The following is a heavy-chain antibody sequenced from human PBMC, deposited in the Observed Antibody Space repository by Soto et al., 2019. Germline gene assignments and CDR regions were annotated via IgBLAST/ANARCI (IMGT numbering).Heavy chain of an antibody. CDR3: AKLRDGNWFDP. CDR1: GFSISSSSW. Sequence: QVQLQESVPGLVKPSDTLSLTCAVSGFSISSSSWWAWIRQPPGKGLEWIGYMSHSGLTYYNPSRESRVTMSLDTPRTVFSLRLTSVTSDDTARDFCAKLRDGNWFDPLGQGTLVTGSS. CDR2: MSHSGLT. V-gene: IGHV4-28*01. J-gene: IGHJ5*02. D-gene: IGHD1-7*01.